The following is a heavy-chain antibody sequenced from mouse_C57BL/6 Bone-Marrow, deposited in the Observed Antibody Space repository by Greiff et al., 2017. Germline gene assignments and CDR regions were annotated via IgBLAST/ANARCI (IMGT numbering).Heavy chain of an antibody. J-gene: IGHJ2*01. Sequence: EVKVVESGEGLVKPGGSLKLSCAASGFTFSSYAMSWVRQTPEKRLEWVAYISSGGDYIYYADTVKGRFTISRDNARNTLYLQMSSLKSEDTAMYYCTREGGYDGSTYYFDYWGQGTTLTVSS. V-gene: IGHV5-9-1*02. D-gene: IGHD2-3*01. CDR2: ISSGGDYI. CDR1: GFTFSSYA. CDR3: TREGGYDGSTYYFDY.